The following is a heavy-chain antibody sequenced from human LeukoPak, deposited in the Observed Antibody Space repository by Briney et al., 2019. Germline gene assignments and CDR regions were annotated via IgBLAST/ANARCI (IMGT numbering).Heavy chain of an antibody. CDR2: IYYSGST. D-gene: IGHD3-10*01. J-gene: IGHJ4*02. CDR1: GGSISSYY. Sequence: PSGTLSLTCTVSGGSISSYYWSWIRQPAGKGLEWIGYIYYSGSTNYNPSLKSRVTISVDTSKNQFSLKLSSVTAADTAVYYCARGVGAGKPYYFDYWGQGTLVTVSS. V-gene: IGHV4-59*01. CDR3: ARGVGAGKPYYFDY.